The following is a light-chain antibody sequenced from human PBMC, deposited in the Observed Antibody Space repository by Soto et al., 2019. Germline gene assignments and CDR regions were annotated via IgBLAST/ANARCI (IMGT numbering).Light chain of an antibody. J-gene: IGLJ2*01. CDR3: QAWDTSTAV. V-gene: IGLV3-1*01. Sequence: SSELAQPPSVSVSPGQTASITCSGDKLGDKYTSWYQQKPGQSPLLVIYQDSKRPSGIPERFSGSNSGNTATLTISGTQAMDEADYYCQAWDTSTAVFGGGTKLTVL. CDR1: KLGDKY. CDR2: QDS.